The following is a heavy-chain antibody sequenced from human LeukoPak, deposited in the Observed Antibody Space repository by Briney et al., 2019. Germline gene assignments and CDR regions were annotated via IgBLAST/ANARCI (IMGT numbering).Heavy chain of an antibody. V-gene: IGHV3-23*01. Sequence: GGSLRLSCVASGFTFSSYAMNWVRQAPGKGLEWVSAVRGSDAGTSYADSVKGRFTISRDNSKNTLYLQMNSLRAEDTAVYYCAKIRGGSYYSGSDYWGQGALVAVSS. J-gene: IGHJ4*02. CDR3: AKIRGGSYYSGSDY. CDR2: VRGSDAGT. D-gene: IGHD1-26*01. CDR1: GFTFSSYA.